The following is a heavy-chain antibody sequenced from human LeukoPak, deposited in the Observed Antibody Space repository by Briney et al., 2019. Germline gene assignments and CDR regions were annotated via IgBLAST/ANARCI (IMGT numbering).Heavy chain of an antibody. J-gene: IGHJ1*01. CDR1: GFTFSSYS. CDR3: ARAVMTTVTTGYFQH. V-gene: IGHV3-48*04. Sequence: GGSLRLSCAASGFTFSSYSMNWVRQAPGKGLEWVSYISSSGSTIYYADSVKGRFTISRDNAKNSLYLQMNSLRAEDTAVYYCARAVMTTVTTGYFQHWGQGTLVTVSS. CDR2: ISSSGSTI. D-gene: IGHD4-17*01.